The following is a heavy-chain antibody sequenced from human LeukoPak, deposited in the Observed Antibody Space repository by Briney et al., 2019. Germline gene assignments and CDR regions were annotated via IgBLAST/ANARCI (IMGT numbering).Heavy chain of an antibody. J-gene: IGHJ4*02. CDR2: MSGSGGST. D-gene: IGHD1-14*01. V-gene: IGHV3-23*01. CDR1: GFTFRTYA. Sequence: GGSLRLSCAASGFTFRTYAMSWVRQAPGKGLEWVSAMSGSGGSTFNADAVKCRFTISRDNSKSTLFLQMNSLRAEDTAIYYCAKDHPSGYYFDYWSQGTLVTVSS. CDR3: AKDHPSGYYFDY.